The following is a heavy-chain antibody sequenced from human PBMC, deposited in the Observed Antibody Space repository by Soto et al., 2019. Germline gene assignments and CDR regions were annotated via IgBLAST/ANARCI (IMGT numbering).Heavy chain of an antibody. D-gene: IGHD5-12*01. Sequence: PGGSLRLSCAASGLNFGLSFMIWMRQRPGKGLEWVSFISHNSDYTNYADSVRGRFTISRDDARNSLYLQMNGLRAEDTAIYYCAREDGYNPPSHSFDSWGQGTLVTVSS. CDR2: ISHNSDYT. J-gene: IGHJ4*02. CDR1: GLNFGLSF. CDR3: AREDGYNPPSHSFDS. V-gene: IGHV3-11*06.